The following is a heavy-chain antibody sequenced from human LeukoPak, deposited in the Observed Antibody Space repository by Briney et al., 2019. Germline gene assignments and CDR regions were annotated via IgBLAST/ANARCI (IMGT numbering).Heavy chain of an antibody. J-gene: IGHJ4*02. CDR1: GFTFSSYA. Sequence: GGSLRLSCAASGFTFSSYAMSWVRQAPGKGLEWVSVIYSGGSTYYADSVKGRLTISRDNSKNTLYLQMNSLRAEDTAVYYCAREGYSYGFDYWGQGTLVTVSS. D-gene: IGHD5-18*01. CDR3: AREGYSYGFDY. V-gene: IGHV3-53*01. CDR2: IYSGGST.